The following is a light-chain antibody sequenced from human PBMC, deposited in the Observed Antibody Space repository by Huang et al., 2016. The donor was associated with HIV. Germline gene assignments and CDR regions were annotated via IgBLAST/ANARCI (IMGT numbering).Light chain of an antibody. CDR1: QSSSNN. V-gene: IGKV3-15*01. Sequence: EVVLTQSPATLSVSPRETATLSCRASQSSSNNLAWYQQKPGQAPRLLIYGASTRATGLPARFSGSCSGTEFTLTISSLQSEDFAIYFCLQYDDWPPWTFGQGTKVEIK. J-gene: IGKJ1*01. CDR2: GAS. CDR3: LQYDDWPPWT.